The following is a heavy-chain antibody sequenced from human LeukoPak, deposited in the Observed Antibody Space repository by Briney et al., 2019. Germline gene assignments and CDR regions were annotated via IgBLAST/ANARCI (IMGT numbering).Heavy chain of an antibody. Sequence: GGXLRLSCAASGFTFSSYAMSWVRQAPGKGLEGVSAISGSGGSTYYADSVKGRFTISRDNSKNTLYLQMNSLRVEDTAVYYCAKLYSGSYGSFDYWGQGTLVTVSS. V-gene: IGHV3-23*01. CDR2: ISGSGGST. CDR1: GFTFSSYA. CDR3: AKLYSGSYGSFDY. J-gene: IGHJ4*02. D-gene: IGHD1-26*01.